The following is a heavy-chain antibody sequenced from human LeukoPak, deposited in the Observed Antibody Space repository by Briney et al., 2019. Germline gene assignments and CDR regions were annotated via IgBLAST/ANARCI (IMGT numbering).Heavy chain of an antibody. D-gene: IGHD7-27*01. CDR1: GGSFSSGDYY. V-gene: IGHV4-31*03. CDR3: AGEVTGEHWFDP. CDR2: ISYSGST. J-gene: IGHJ5*02. Sequence: PSQTLSLTCTVSGGSFSSGDYYWSWIRQHPGKGLEWIGYISYSGSTYYNPPLKSRVIISVDTSKNQFSLRLSSVTAADTAVYYCAGEVTGEHWFDPWGQGTLVTVSS.